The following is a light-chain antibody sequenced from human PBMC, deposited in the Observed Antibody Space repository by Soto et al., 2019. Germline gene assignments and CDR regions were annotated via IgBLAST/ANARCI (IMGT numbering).Light chain of an antibody. CDR1: QSISSW. J-gene: IGKJ2*01. V-gene: IGKV1-5*01. CDR3: QQYNSYSRFMYT. Sequence: DIQMTQSPSTLSASVGDRVTITCRASQSISSWLAWYQQKPGKAPKLLIYDASSLESGVPSRFSGSGSGTAFTLTISSLQPDDFATYYCQQYNSYSRFMYTFGQGTKLEIK. CDR2: DAS.